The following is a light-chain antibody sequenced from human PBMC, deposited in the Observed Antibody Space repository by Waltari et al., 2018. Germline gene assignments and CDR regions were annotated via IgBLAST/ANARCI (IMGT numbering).Light chain of an antibody. Sequence: QTVVTQEPSLSASPGGTVTLTCALSSGSLSSTSYASWYQQSPGQAPRTLVYKANIRSSGVPDRFAGSGLGNKAVLIITGAQAEDESTYYCLLYMGSGIWVFGGGTKLTVL. J-gene: IGLJ3*02. CDR2: KAN. CDR3: LLYMGSGIWV. V-gene: IGLV8-61*01. CDR1: SGSLSSTSY.